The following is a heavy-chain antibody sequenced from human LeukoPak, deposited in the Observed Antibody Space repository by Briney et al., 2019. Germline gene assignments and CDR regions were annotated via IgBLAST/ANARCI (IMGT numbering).Heavy chain of an antibody. V-gene: IGHV3-15*01. Sequence: GGSLRLSCAVSGLTLSNAWMSWVRQAPGKGLEWVGRIKSKADGENLAYSAPVKGRITISRDESRITLYLQRNSLKIEDTAVYYCTTDRLFFQHWGQGTLVPVSS. J-gene: IGHJ1*01. D-gene: IGHD2-21*01. CDR2: IKSKADGENL. CDR3: TTDRLFFQH. CDR1: GLTLSNAW.